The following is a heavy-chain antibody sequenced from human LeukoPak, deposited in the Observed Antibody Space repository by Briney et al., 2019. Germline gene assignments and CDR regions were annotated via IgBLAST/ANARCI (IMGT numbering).Heavy chain of an antibody. V-gene: IGHV3-23*01. CDR2: ISGSGGAT. D-gene: IGHD3-10*01. CDR1: GFTFNSFG. J-gene: IGHJ4*02. Sequence: GGSLRLSCAASGFTFNSFGMTWVRQAPGKGLEWVFFISGSGGATYYADSVKGRFTISRDNSKNTLFLQMNSLRDDDTAVYYWAKNTMPTWTGSDYWGQGIMVTVSS. CDR3: AKNTMPTWTGSDY.